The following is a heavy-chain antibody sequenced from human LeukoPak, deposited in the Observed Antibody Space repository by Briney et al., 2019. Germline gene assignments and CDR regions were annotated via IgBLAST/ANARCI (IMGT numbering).Heavy chain of an antibody. J-gene: IGHJ5*02. CDR3: ARHSGGATLVVELGFDP. CDR2: IYTSGST. D-gene: IGHD1-26*01. CDR1: GGSISSGSYY. Sequence: SETLSLTCTVSGGSISSGSYYWSWIRQPAGKGLEWIGRIYTSGSTNYNPSLKSRVTISVDTSKNQFSLKLSSVTAADTAVYYCARHSGGATLVVELGFDPWGQGTLVTVSS. V-gene: IGHV4-61*02.